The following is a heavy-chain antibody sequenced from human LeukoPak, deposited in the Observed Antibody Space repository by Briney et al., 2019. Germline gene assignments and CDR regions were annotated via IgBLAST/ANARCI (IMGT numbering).Heavy chain of an antibody. CDR1: VFTFSSYS. CDR2: ISSISSTI. V-gene: IGHV3-48*02. D-gene: IGHD3-9*01. CDR3: ARDQYDIVTGYYVDY. J-gene: IGHJ4*02. Sequence: PGGSLTLSCAPSVFTFSSYSMNWVRQAPGKGVEWVSYISSISSTIYYADSVKGRFTISRENAKNSLYLQMNSLRDEDTAVHYCARDQYDIVTGYYVDYWGEGSLVTVSS.